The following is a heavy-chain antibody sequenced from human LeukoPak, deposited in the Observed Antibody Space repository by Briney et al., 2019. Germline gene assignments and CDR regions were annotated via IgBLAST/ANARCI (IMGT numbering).Heavy chain of an antibody. CDR2: TKQDGSEK. D-gene: IGHD3-9*01. CDR3: ARVGVYYDILTGYRLDAFDI. J-gene: IGHJ3*02. CDR1: GFTFSSSS. Sequence: GGSLRLSCAASGFTFSSSSMSWVRQAPGKGLEWVANTKQDGSEKYYVDSVKGRFTISRDNAKNSLYLQMNSLRAEDTAVYYCARVGVYYDILTGYRLDAFDIWGQGTMVTVSS. V-gene: IGHV3-7*03.